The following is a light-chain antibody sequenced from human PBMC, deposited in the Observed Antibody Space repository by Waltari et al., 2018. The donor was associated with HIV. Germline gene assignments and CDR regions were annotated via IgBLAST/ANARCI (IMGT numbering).Light chain of an antibody. J-gene: IGKJ1*01. CDR2: DAS. Sequence: EIVLTQSPTTLSLSPGDRATLSCRASQTVNTYLAWYQHRPGQAPRLLIYDASNRATGIPARFSGSGSGTDFTLTISSLEPEDFAVYYCQQRGNWPWTFGQGTKVGVK. V-gene: IGKV3-11*01. CDR1: QTVNTY. CDR3: QQRGNWPWT.